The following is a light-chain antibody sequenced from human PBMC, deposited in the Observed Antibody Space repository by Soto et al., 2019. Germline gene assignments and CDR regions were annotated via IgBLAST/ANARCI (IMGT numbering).Light chain of an antibody. Sequence: QAVVTQPPSASGTPGQSVIISCSGSNSNVGKSYVYWYQQFPGKAPKLLIYWNNQRPSGVPDRFFGAKSGTSASLAISGLRSEDEAVYYCAAWDNTMREVFGTGTKLTVL. J-gene: IGLJ1*01. V-gene: IGLV1-47*01. CDR2: WNN. CDR3: AAWDNTMREV. CDR1: NSNVGKSY.